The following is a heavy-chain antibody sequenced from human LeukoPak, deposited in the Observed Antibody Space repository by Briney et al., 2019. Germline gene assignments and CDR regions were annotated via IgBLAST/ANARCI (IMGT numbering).Heavy chain of an antibody. CDR3: ARRRCSSSSCFFDY. J-gene: IGHJ4*02. Sequence: PGGSLRLSCAASGFTFSSYSMNWVRQAPGKGLEWVSSISSSSSYIYYADPVKGRFTISRDNAKNSLYLQMNSLRAEDTAVYYCARRRCSSSSCFFDYWGQGTLVTVSS. V-gene: IGHV3-21*01. D-gene: IGHD2-2*01. CDR1: GFTFSSYS. CDR2: ISSSSSYI.